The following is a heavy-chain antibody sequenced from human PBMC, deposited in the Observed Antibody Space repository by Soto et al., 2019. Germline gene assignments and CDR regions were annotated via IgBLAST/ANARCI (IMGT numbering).Heavy chain of an antibody. V-gene: IGHV3-30*18. CDR3: AKGRAFSERWPHDAFDI. Sequence: QVQLVESGGGVVQPGRSLRLSCAASGFTLSTYGMHWVRQTPGKGLEWVAVISYDGTNIYYADSVKGRFTISRDNSKNTLYLQMNSLRADDTAVYHCAKGRAFSERWPHDAFDIWGRGTLVTVSS. CDR2: ISYDGTNI. CDR1: GFTLSTYG. D-gene: IGHD3-10*01. J-gene: IGHJ3*02.